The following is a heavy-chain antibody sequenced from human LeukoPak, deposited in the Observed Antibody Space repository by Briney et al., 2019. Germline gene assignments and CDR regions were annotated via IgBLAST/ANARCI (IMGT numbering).Heavy chain of an antibody. CDR3: ARGAEEYYYDTSFDF. CDR1: GGSISSSSYY. J-gene: IGHJ4*02. D-gene: IGHD3-22*01. V-gene: IGHV4-39*07. CDR2: IYYSGST. Sequence: SETLSLTCTVSGGSISSSSYYWGWIRQPPGKGLEWIGSIYYSGSTNYNPSLTSRVTISVDTSKNQFSLKLSSVTAADTAVYYCARGAEEYYYDTSFDFWGQGTLVTVSS.